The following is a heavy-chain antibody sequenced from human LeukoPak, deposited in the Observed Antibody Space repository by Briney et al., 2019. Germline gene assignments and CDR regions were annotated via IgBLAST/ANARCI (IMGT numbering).Heavy chain of an antibody. CDR1: GGSISSSSYY. Sequence: PSETLSLTCTVSGGSISSSSYYWGWIRQPPGKGLEWIGSIYYSGSTYYNPSLKSRVTISVDRSKNQFSLKLSSVTAADTAVYYCARGWDTIFGVVYAFDIWGQGTMVTVSS. CDR2: IYYSGST. D-gene: IGHD3-3*01. V-gene: IGHV4-39*07. CDR3: ARGWDTIFGVVYAFDI. J-gene: IGHJ3*02.